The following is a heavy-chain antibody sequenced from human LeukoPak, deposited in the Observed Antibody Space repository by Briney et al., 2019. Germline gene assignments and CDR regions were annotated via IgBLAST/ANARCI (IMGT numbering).Heavy chain of an antibody. D-gene: IGHD3-22*01. CDR3: ARAGTDYDSSGYYFRRDYYYYMDV. Sequence: SETLSLTCTVSGYSISSGYYWGWIRQPPGKGLEWTGSIYHSGSTYYNPSLKSRVTISVDTSKNQFSLKLSSVTAADTAVYYCARAGTDYDSSGYYFRRDYYYYMDVWGKGTTVTVSS. CDR2: IYHSGST. V-gene: IGHV4-38-2*02. J-gene: IGHJ6*03. CDR1: GYSISSGYY.